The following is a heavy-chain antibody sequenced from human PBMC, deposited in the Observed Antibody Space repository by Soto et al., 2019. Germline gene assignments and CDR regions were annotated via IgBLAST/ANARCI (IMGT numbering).Heavy chain of an antibody. CDR2: ISFEGSDK. Sequence: QVQLVESGGGVVQPGRSLRLSCAASGFTFSSHGMHWVRQAPGKGLEWVAVISFEGSDKYYADSVKGRFTISRDNSKNTLYLQMNSLRAEDSAMYYCARSSSGIAVAGTDAYWGQGTLVTVSS. CDR1: GFTFSSHG. V-gene: IGHV3-30*03. CDR3: ARSSSGIAVAGTDAY. J-gene: IGHJ4*02. D-gene: IGHD6-19*01.